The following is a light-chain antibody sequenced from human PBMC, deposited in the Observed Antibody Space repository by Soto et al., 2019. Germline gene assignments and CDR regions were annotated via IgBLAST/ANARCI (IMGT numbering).Light chain of an antibody. J-gene: IGLJ2*01. CDR3: SSYTSSSTLDVV. V-gene: IGLV2-14*01. CDR1: SSDVGGYNY. Sequence: QSALTQPASVSGSPGQSITISCTGTSSDVGGYNYVSWYQQHPGKAPKLMIYDVSNRPSGVSNLFSGSKSGNTASLTISGLQAEDEADYYCSSYTSSSTLDVVFGGGIKLTVL. CDR2: DVS.